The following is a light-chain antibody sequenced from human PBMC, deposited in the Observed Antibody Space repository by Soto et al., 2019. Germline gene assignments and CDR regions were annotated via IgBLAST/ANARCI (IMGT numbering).Light chain of an antibody. V-gene: IGKV3-11*01. CDR1: QSVSTF. J-gene: IGKJ3*01. CDR3: QQRSNWIFT. CDR2: DAS. Sequence: EIVLTQSPATLSLSPGERATLSCRASQSVSTFLAWYQQKPGQAPRFLIYDASNRATGIPARFSGSGSGTDFTLTISSLEREDFAVYYCQQRSNWIFTFGPGTKVDMK.